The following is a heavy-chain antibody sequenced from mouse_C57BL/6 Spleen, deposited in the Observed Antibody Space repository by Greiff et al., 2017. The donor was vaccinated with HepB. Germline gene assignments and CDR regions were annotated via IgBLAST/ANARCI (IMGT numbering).Heavy chain of an antibody. Sequence: EVMLVESGGGLVKPGGSLKLSCAASGFTFSSYAMSWVRQTPEKRLEWVATISDGGSYTYYPDNVKGRFTISRDNAKNNLYLQMSHLKSEDTAMYYCASYPPDYWGQGTTLTVSS. CDR1: GFTFSSYA. CDR3: ASYPPDY. CDR2: ISDGGSYT. J-gene: IGHJ2*01. V-gene: IGHV5-4*03.